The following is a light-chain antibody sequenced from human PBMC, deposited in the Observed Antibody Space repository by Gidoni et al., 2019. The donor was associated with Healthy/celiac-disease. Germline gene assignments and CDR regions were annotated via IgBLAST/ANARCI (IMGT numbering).Light chain of an antibody. CDR2: DAS. CDR3: QQYDNLPIT. V-gene: IGKV1-33*01. Sequence: DIQMTQSPSSLSASVGDRVTITCQASQDISNYLNWYQQKPGKAPKLLIYDASNLETGVPSRFIGSGSGTDFTFTISSLQPEDIATYYCQQYDNLPITFXQXTRLXIK. CDR1: QDISNY. J-gene: IGKJ5*01.